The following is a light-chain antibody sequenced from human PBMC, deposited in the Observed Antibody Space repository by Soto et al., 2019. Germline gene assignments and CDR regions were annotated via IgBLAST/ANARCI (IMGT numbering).Light chain of an antibody. V-gene: IGKV1-13*02. J-gene: IGKJ3*01. CDR1: QGISNA. Sequence: QLTQSPSSRSASVGDGVTITCRASQGISNALAWYQQKPGEAPKLLIYDASNLESGVPSRFSGSGSGTDFTLTISSLQPEDLATYYCQQFNIYPFTFGPGTRVDI. CDR3: QQFNIYPFT. CDR2: DAS.